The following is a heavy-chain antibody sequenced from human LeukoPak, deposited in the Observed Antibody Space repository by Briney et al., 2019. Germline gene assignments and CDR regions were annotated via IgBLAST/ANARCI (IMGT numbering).Heavy chain of an antibody. CDR2: IFHSGST. V-gene: IGHV4-30-2*01. Sequence: SQTLSLTCTVSGGSISSGGYYWTWIRQPPGKGLEWIGYIFHSGSTYYNPSLKSRVTISVDGSKNQFSLKLSSVTAADTAVYYCARDSQLGYCTSASCFGYYYYMDVWGKGTTVTVSS. D-gene: IGHD2-2*01. J-gene: IGHJ6*03. CDR1: GGSISSGGYY. CDR3: ARDSQLGYCTSASCFGYYYYMDV.